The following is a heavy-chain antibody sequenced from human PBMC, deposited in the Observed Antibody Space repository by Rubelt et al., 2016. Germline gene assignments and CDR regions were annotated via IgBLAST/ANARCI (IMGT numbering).Heavy chain of an antibody. CDR1: GGSISSSSYY. CDR2: INYSGST. D-gene: IGHD6-13*01. CDR3: ARLYSSTWLDY. Sequence: QLQLQESGPGLVKPSETLSLTCTVSGGSISSSSYYWGWIRQPPGKGLEWIGSINYSGSTYYNPSLKGRVTISVDTSKNQFSLSLSSVTAADTAVYYCARLYSSTWLDYWGQGTLVTVSS. V-gene: IGHV4-39*01. J-gene: IGHJ4*02.